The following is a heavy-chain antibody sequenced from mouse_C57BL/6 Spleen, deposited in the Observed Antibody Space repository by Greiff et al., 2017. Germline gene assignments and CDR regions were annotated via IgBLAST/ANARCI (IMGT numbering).Heavy chain of an antibody. CDR3: ARSEYDYDVSWFAY. Sequence: EVQGVESGGGLVQPGGSLSLSCAASGFTFTDYYMSWVRQPPGKALEWLGFIRNKANGYTTEYSASVKGRFTISRDNSQSILYLQMNALRAEDSATYYCARSEYDYDVSWFAYWGQGTLVTVSA. V-gene: IGHV7-3*01. D-gene: IGHD2-4*01. CDR2: IRNKANGYTT. J-gene: IGHJ3*01. CDR1: GFTFTDYY.